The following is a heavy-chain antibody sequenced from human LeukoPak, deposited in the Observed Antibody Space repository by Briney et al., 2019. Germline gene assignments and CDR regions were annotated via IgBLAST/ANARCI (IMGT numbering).Heavy chain of an antibody. CDR3: ARLGSQLGDFDY. D-gene: IGHD6-6*01. CDR2: IYHSGST. V-gene: IGHV4-38-2*02. Sequence: SETLSLTCTVSGYSISSGYYWGWIRQPPGKGLEWIGSIYHSGSTYYNPSLKSRVTISVDTSKNQFSLKLSSVTAADTAVYYCARLGSQLGDFDYWGQGTLVTVSS. CDR1: GYSISSGYY. J-gene: IGHJ4*02.